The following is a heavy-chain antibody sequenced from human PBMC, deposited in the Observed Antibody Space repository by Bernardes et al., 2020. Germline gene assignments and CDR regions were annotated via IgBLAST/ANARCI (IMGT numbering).Heavy chain of an antibody. CDR2: ISYDGSNK. D-gene: IGHD4-17*01. J-gene: IGHJ5*02. CDR3: AKDSLAHTVTSNWFDP. V-gene: IGHV3-30*18. Sequence: GALRLSCAASGFTFSSYWMSWVRQAPGKGLEWVAVISYDGSNKYYADSVKGRFTISRDNSKNTLYLQMNSLRAEDTAVYYCAKDSLAHTVTSNWFDPWGQGTLVTVSS. CDR1: GFTFSSYW.